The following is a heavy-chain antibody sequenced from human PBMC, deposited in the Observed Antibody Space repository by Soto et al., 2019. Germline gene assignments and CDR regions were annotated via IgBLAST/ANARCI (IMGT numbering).Heavy chain of an antibody. Sequence: RALTCTVSGDSSTNDNYYWIWLRQSAGKALERIGYIYYSGTPHSTPTLTSRRIMSMDTSKNQFSLQLASVTAADPAVYYCATISWFDNSGPPYWGQGALVT. CDR2: IYYSGTP. CDR3: ATISWFDNSGPPY. CDR1: GDSSTNDNYY. D-gene: IGHD3-22*01. J-gene: IGHJ4*02. V-gene: IGHV4-30-4*01.